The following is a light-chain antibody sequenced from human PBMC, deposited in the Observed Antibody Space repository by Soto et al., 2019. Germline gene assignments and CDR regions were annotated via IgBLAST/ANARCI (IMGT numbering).Light chain of an antibody. Sequence: DIEMTQSPSSLSASAGDRVSITCQISQYISIRLNWYQQKPGKAPKLLIYDASTLQSGVPPRFSGSRSGTDFTLTIGSLQHEDVATYYWQQTYSVPLTFGGGTKVDIK. V-gene: IGKV1-39*01. J-gene: IGKJ4*01. CDR2: DAS. CDR3: QQTYSVPLT. CDR1: QYISIR.